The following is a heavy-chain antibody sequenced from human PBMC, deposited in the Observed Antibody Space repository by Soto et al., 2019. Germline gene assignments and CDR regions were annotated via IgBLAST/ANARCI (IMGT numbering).Heavy chain of an antibody. D-gene: IGHD2-2*01. CDR3: STSHWFDP. J-gene: IGHJ5*02. CDR2: IYYSGST. Sequence: QLQLQESGPGLVKPSETLSLTCTVSGGSISSRGYYWGWIRQPPGKGLEWIGTIYYSGSTYYNPSLKCRVPISVDASKNQFSLTLSSVTAADTAVYYFSTSHWFDPWGQGTLVTVSS. CDR1: GGSISSRGYY. V-gene: IGHV4-39*01.